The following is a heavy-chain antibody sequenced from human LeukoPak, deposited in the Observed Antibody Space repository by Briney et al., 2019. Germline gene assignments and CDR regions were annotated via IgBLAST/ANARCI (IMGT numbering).Heavy chain of an antibody. CDR1: GYTFTGYY. CDR2: INPNSGGT. Sequence: AASVKVSCKASGYTFTGYYMHWVRQAPGQGLEWMGWINPNSGGTNYAQKFQGRVTITTDESTSTAYMELSSPRSEDTAVYYCARGTSGYCSSTSCSYFDYWGQGTLVTVSS. CDR3: ARGTSGYCSSTSCSYFDY. D-gene: IGHD2-2*01. V-gene: IGHV1-2*02. J-gene: IGHJ4*02.